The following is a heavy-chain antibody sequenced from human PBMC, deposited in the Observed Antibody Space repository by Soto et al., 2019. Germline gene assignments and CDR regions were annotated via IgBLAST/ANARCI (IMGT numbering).Heavy chain of an antibody. CDR2: IKEDGSEK. V-gene: IGHV3-7*01. D-gene: IGHD3-10*01. CDR1: GFTFSSYW. J-gene: IGHJ4*02. CDR3: ARERYYYGSGDY. Sequence: EVQVVESGGGLVQPGGSLRLSCAASGFTFSSYWMSWVRQAPGKGLEWVANIKEDGSEKNYVESVKGQFTISRDNAKNSLNLQMNSPRAEDTAASYCARERYYYGSGDYWGQGTLVTVSS.